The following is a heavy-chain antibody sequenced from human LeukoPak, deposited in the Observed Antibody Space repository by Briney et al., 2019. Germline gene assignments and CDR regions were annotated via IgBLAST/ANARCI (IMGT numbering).Heavy chain of an antibody. Sequence: GGSLRLSCAASGFTVSSNHMSWVRQAPGKGLEWVSVIYSGGSTYYADSVKGRFTISRDNSKNTLYLQMNSLRAEDTAVYYCARDPGGPHTVKWDAFDIWGQGTMVTVSS. CDR1: GFTVSSNH. D-gene: IGHD2-2*02. CDR2: IYSGGST. V-gene: IGHV3-53*01. CDR3: ARDPGGPHTVKWDAFDI. J-gene: IGHJ3*02.